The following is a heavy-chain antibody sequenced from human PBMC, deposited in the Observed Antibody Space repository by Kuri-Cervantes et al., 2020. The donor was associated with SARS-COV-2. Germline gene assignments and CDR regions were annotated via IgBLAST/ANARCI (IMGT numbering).Heavy chain of an antibody. J-gene: IGHJ4*02. CDR1: GFTFSGSA. CDR2: IRSKANSYAT. D-gene: IGHD2-8*01. Sequence: GESLKISCAASGFTFSGSAMHWVRQASGKGLEWVGRIRSKANSYATAYAASVKGRFTISRDDSKNTAYLQMNSLKTGDTAVYYCTRQGVDYWGQGTLVTVSS. CDR3: TRQGVDY. V-gene: IGHV3-73*01.